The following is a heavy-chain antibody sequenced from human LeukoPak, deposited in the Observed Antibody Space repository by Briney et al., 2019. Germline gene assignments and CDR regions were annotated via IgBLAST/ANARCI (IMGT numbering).Heavy chain of an antibody. J-gene: IGHJ4*02. Sequence: GGSLRLSCSASGFTFSSYGRHWVRQAPGKGLEWVAVIWYDGSNKYYADSVKVRFTISRDNSKNTLYLQMTRLRAADTAVYYCARDFIPADIAAAFDSWGQGTPVTASS. V-gene: IGHV3-33*01. CDR3: ARDFIPADIAAAFDS. D-gene: IGHD2-2*02. CDR2: IWYDGSNK. CDR1: GFTFSSYG.